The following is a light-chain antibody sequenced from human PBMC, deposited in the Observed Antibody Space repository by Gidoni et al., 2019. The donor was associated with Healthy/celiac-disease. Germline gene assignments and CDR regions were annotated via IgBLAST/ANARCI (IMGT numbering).Light chain of an antibody. V-gene: IGLV2-14*01. CDR2: EVS. Sequence: QSARTQPASVSGSPGQSITISCTGTSSDVGGYNYVSWYQQHPGKAPKLMIYEVSNRPSGVSTRFSGSKSGNTASLTISGLQAEDEADYYCSSYTSSSTLVFGGGTKLTVL. CDR3: SSYTSSSTLV. CDR1: SSDVGGYNY. J-gene: IGLJ2*01.